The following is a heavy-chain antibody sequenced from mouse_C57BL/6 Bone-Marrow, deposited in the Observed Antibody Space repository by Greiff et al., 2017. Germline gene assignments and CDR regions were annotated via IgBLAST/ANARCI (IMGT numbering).Heavy chain of an antibody. Sequence: LQESGAELARPGASVKLSCKASGYTFTSYGISWVKQRTGQGLEWIGEIYPRSGNTYYNEKFKGKATLTADKSSSTAYMELRSLTSEDSAVYFCARVGYSNYHYAMDYWGQGTSVTVSS. CDR1: GYTFTSYG. D-gene: IGHD2-5*01. CDR2: IYPRSGNT. V-gene: IGHV1-81*01. J-gene: IGHJ4*01. CDR3: ARVGYSNYHYAMDY.